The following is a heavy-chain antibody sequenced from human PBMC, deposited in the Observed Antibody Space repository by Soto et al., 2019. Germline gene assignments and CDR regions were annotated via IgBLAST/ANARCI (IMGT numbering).Heavy chain of an antibody. CDR1: GFTFSSYG. CDR2: ISYDGSNK. CDR3: AKDRRGRDGYNYDAFDI. Sequence: QVQLVESGGGVVQPGRSLRLSCAASGFTFSSYGMHWVRQAPGKGLEWVAVISYDGSNKYYADSVKGRFTISRDNSKNTLYLQMNSLRAEDTAVYYCAKDRRGRDGYNYDAFDIWGQGTVVTVSS. D-gene: IGHD5-12*01. J-gene: IGHJ3*02. V-gene: IGHV3-30*18.